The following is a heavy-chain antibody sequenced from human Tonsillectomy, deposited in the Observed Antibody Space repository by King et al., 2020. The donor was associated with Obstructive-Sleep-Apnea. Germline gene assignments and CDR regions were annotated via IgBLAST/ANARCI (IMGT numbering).Heavy chain of an antibody. J-gene: IGHJ3*02. V-gene: IGHV4-59*13. Sequence: QLQESGPGLVKPSDTLFLTGTYSGGSISSYYWSGIRQPPGKGLGWIGLIYDSWVTNYNHSLKGRVTISVETSKNQFSLKLSTVTAADTAVYYCARIGYSYGVDAFDIWGQGTMVTVSS. CDR3: ARIGYSYGVDAFDI. CDR1: GGSISSYY. CDR2: IYDSWVT. D-gene: IGHD5-18*01.